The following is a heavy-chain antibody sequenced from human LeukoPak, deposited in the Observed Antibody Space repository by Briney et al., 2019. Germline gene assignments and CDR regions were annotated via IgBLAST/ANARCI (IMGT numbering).Heavy chain of an antibody. Sequence: GESLKISCEASGYSFTSYWIGWVRQMPGKGLEWMGIIHPGGSNTRYSPSFQGQVTISADKSISTAYLQWSSLKASDTAMYYCARTYYYDKGWFDPWGQGTLVTVSS. D-gene: IGHD3-22*01. CDR3: ARTYYYDKGWFDP. J-gene: IGHJ5*02. CDR2: IHPGGSNT. V-gene: IGHV5-51*01. CDR1: GYSFTSYW.